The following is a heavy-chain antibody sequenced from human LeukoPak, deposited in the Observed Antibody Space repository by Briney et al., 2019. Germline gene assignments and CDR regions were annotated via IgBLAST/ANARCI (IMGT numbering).Heavy chain of an antibody. Sequence: SESLSLTCPLYGGFFSGYYGSWIRQPPGGGLEWIGEINHRGSPTFNRSLKSRFTLSLDQSQKQFSLKLSSVTPADTAVYYCARTGGSEGLDYWGQGTLATVSS. D-gene: IGHD1-26*01. V-gene: IGHV4-34*01. CDR2: INHRGSP. J-gene: IGHJ4*02. CDR1: GGFFSGYY. CDR3: ARTGGSEGLDY.